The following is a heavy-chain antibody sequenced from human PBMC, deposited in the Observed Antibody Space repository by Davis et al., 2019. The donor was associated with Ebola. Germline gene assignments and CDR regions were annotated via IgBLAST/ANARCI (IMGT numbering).Heavy chain of an antibody. Sequence: LSLTCAASGFTFSSYSMNWVRQAPGKGLEWVSSISSSSSYIYYADSVKGRFTISRDNAKNSLYLQMNSLRAEDTAVYYCARETGAAGWGQGTLVTVSS. CDR3: ARETGAAG. CDR1: GFTFSSYS. D-gene: IGHD6-13*01. CDR2: ISSSSSYI. J-gene: IGHJ4*02. V-gene: IGHV3-21*01.